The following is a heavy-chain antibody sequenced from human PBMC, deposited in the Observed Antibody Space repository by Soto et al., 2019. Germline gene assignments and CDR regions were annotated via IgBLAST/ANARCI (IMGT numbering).Heavy chain of an antibody. D-gene: IGHD5-18*01. CDR3: YSGLSGYSYGPGDLY. CDR2: IYYSGST. Sequence: SERMSLTCSVYGDSISSVAYYWNWLRQPPGKGLEWIGHIYYSGSTYYNPSLKRRVSISIDTSKNQFSLVLNSLAAAGTAVYFFYSGLSGYSYGPGDLYWGQGTLVTVSS. J-gene: IGHJ4*02. CDR1: GDSISSVAYY. V-gene: IGHV4-30-4*03.